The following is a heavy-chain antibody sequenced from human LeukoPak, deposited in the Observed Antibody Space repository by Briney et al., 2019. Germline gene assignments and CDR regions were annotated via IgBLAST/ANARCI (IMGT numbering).Heavy chain of an antibody. CDR1: GCTFTSYA. CDR3: ARGLVWGSYRYFDY. CDR2: INAGNGNT. V-gene: IGHV1-3*01. D-gene: IGHD3-16*02. J-gene: IGHJ4*02. Sequence: ASVKVSCKASGCTFTSYAMHWVRQAPGQRLEWMGWINAGNGNTKYSQKFQGRVTITRDTSASAAYMELSSLRSEDTAVHYCARGLVWGSYRYFDYWGQGTLVTVSS.